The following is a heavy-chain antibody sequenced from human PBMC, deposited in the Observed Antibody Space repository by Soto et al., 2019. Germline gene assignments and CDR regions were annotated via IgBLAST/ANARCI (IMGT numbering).Heavy chain of an antibody. Sequence: ASVKVSCKASGYTFTSYDINWVRQATGQGLEWMGWMNPNSGNTGYAQKFQGRVTMTRNTSISTAYMELSSLRSEDTAVYYCARKATSIYYYYYKDVWGKGTTVTVSS. CDR1: GYTFTSYD. V-gene: IGHV1-8*01. J-gene: IGHJ6*03. CDR2: MNPNSGNT. CDR3: ARKATSIYYYYYKDV.